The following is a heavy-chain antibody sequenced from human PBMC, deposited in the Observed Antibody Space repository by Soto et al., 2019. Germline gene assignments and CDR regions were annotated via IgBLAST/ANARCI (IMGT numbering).Heavy chain of an antibody. J-gene: IGHJ4*02. CDR2: IYWDDDK. CDR3: APMGGATIPFAY. V-gene: IGHV2-5*02. Sequence: QITLKESGPTLVKPTQTLTLTCTFSGFSLSTSGVGVGWIRQPPGKALEWLALIYWDDDKRYSPSLKSRLTNTRATPKNQVVLTMTTMNPWDTATFDCAPMGGATIPFAYWGQGTLVTVSS. D-gene: IGHD5-12*01. CDR1: GFSLSTSGVG.